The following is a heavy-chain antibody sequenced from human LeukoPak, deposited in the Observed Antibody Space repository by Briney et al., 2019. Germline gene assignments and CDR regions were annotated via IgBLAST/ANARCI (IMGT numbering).Heavy chain of an antibody. Sequence: SETLSLTCTVSGGSISSGGYYWSWIRQHPGKGLEWIGYIYYSGSTYYNPSLKSRVTISVDTSKNQFSLKLSSVTAADTAVYYCARPPLVDRGLAFDIWGQGTMVTVSS. V-gene: IGHV4-31*03. D-gene: IGHD3-10*01. CDR2: IYYSGST. CDR1: GGSISSGGYY. J-gene: IGHJ3*02. CDR3: ARPPLVDRGLAFDI.